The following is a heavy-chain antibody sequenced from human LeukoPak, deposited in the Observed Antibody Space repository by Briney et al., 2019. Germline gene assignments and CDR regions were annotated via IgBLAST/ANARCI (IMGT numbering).Heavy chain of an antibody. D-gene: IGHD3-3*01. Sequence: SETLSLTCSVSGGSISSYYCSWIRQPPGKGLEWIGYIHYSGTTNYNPSLKSRVTISVDTSKNQFSLKLSSVTAADTAVYYCASHTIFGDYGMDVWGQGTTVTVSS. CDR1: GGSISSYY. J-gene: IGHJ6*02. CDR3: ASHTIFGDYGMDV. V-gene: IGHV4-59*01. CDR2: IHYSGTT.